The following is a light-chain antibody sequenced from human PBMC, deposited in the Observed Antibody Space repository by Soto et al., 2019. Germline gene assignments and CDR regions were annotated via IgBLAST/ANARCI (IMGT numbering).Light chain of an antibody. CDR2: GAS. J-gene: IGKJ4*01. Sequence: EILMTQSPGTLSVSPGERVTLSCRASQSIGDNLSWYQQRPGQAPRLLIHGASTRATGVPARFSGSGSGTEFTLIISSLQSEDFAIYYCQQYKKWPPLTFGGGTKVEI. V-gene: IGKV3-15*01. CDR3: QQYKKWPPLT. CDR1: QSIGDN.